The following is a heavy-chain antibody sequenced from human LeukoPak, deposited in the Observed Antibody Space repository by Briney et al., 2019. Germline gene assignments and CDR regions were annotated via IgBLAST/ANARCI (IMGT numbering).Heavy chain of an antibody. D-gene: IGHD2/OR15-2a*01. CDR2: IIPVFGSA. CDR3: ASAALIDKYYFDY. J-gene: IGHJ4*02. V-gene: IGHV1-69*13. Sequence: SVKVSRKASGGTFSSYTIIWVRQAPGQGLEWMGGIIPVFGSANYAQKFQGRVTITADESTSTAYMELSSLRSEDTAVYYCASAALIDKYYFDYWGQGSLVTVSS. CDR1: GGTFSSYT.